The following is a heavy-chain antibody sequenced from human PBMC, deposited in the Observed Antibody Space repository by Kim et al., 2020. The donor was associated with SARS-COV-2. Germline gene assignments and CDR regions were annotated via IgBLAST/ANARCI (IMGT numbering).Heavy chain of an antibody. J-gene: IGHJ4*02. CDR1: GFTFNDFY. V-gene: IGHV3-11*01. D-gene: IGHD2-2*01. Sequence: GGSLRLSCAISGFTFNDFYMSWIRQAPGKGLEWISYISNTRTTIYYADSVKGRFTISRDRARNSLSLQMNSLRADDAAVYYCARDLTLQLGGLVVDFDYWGQGTVVTVS. CDR2: ISNTRTTI. CDR3: ARDLTLQLGGLVVDFDY.